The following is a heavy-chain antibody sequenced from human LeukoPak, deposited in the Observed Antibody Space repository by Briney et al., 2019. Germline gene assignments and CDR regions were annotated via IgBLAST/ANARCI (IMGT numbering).Heavy chain of an antibody. V-gene: IGHV4-38-2*02. CDR2: IYHSGST. CDR3: ARDLGSYGYNYMDV. D-gene: IGHD3-16*01. Sequence: PSETLSLTCTVSGYSLSSGYYWGWIRQPPGKGLEWIGGIYHSGSTYYNPSLKSRVTISVDTSKNQFSLKLSSVTAADTAVYYCARDLGSYGYNYMDVWGKGTTVTVSS. CDR1: GYSLSSGYY. J-gene: IGHJ6*03.